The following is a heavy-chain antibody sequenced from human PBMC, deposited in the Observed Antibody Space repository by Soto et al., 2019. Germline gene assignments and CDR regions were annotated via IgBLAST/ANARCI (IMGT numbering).Heavy chain of an antibody. J-gene: IGHJ4*02. D-gene: IGHD1-26*01. V-gene: IGHV3-23*01. CDR1: EVTFGIYA. CDR2: ISGSGGST. CDR3: AKRSLDY. Sequence: GVSLKLSCTASEVTFGIYALSWVRQAPGKGLEWVSAISGSGGSTYYADSVKGRFTISRDNSKNTLYLQMNSLRAEDTAVHYCAKRSLDYWGQGTLVTVSS.